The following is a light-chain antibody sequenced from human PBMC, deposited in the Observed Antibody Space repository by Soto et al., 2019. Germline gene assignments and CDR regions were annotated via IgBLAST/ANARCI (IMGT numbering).Light chain of an antibody. V-gene: IGKV3-20*01. CDR2: DAS. Sequence: EIVLTQSPDTLSLSPGERATLSCRASQSIRTERLAWYQQRPGQAPTLVIFDASNRASGVPERFRGSGSGTDFTLTITRLEPEDFAVYFCQEYDGSPVTFGPGTRLEIK. J-gene: IGKJ5*01. CDR1: QSIRTER. CDR3: QEYDGSPVT.